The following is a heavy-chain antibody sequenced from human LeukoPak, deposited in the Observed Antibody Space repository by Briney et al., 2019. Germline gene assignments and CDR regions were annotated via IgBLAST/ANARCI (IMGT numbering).Heavy chain of an antibody. D-gene: IGHD4-17*01. J-gene: IGHJ4*02. CDR3: ARDIGSNGNYHFDY. CDR2: IWCDGTIK. V-gene: IGHV3-33*01. CDR1: GFTFSGYG. Sequence: GRSLRLSCAASGFTFSGYGMHWVRQSPDKGLEWVAVIWCDGTIKRYADSVRGRMTISRDDSKNTLYLQVDSLRAEDTAVYYCARDIGSNGNYHFDYWGQGTLVTVSS.